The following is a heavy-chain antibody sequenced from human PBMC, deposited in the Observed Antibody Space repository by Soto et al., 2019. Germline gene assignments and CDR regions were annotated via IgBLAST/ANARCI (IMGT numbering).Heavy chain of an antibody. CDR1: GFTFSSYG. CDR3: ARDPGIAVDGTYY. CDR2: IWYDGSNK. V-gene: IGHV3-33*01. J-gene: IGHJ4*02. Sequence: QVQLVESGGGVVQPGRSLRLSCAASGFTFSSYGMHWVRQAPGKGLEWVAVIWYDGSNKYYADSVKGRFTISRDNSKNTLYRKMNSLRAEDTAVYYCARDPGIAVDGTYYWGQGTLVTVSS. D-gene: IGHD6-19*01.